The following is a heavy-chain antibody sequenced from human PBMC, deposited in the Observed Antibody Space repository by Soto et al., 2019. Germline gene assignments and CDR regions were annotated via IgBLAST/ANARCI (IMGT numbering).Heavy chain of an antibody. J-gene: IGHJ3*02. CDR3: ARRPTIMVRGANDAFDI. Sequence: SETLSLTCTVSGGSISSGGYYWSWIRQHPGKGLEWIGYIYYSGSTYYNPSLKSRVTISVDTSKNQFSLKLSSVTAADTAVYYCARRPTIMVRGANDAFDIWGQGTMVTVSS. CDR1: GGSISSGGYY. V-gene: IGHV4-31*03. CDR2: IYYSGST. D-gene: IGHD3-10*01.